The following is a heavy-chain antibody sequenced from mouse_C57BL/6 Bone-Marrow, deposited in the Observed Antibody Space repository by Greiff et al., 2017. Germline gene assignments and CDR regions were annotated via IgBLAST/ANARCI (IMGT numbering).Heavy chain of an antibody. CDR3: ARYHYYGSSLWAMDY. J-gene: IGHJ4*01. V-gene: IGHV7-3*01. D-gene: IGHD1-1*01. CDR2: IRNKANGYTT. Sequence: EVKLMESGGGLVQPGGSLSLSCAASGFTFTDYYMSWVRQPPGKALEWLGFIRNKANGYTTEYSASVKGRFTISRDNSQSILYLQMNALRAEDSATYYCARYHYYGSSLWAMDYWGQGTSGTVSS. CDR1: GFTFTDYY.